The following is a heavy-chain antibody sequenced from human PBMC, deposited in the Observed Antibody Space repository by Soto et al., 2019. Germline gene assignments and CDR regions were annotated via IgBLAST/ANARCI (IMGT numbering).Heavy chain of an antibody. Sequence: QVQLVQSGAEVKKPGASVKVSCKASGGTFSSYAISWVRQAPGQGLEWMGGIIPIFGTANYAQKFQGRVTITADESTSTAYMELSSLRSEDTAVYYCARDRGGCSSTICYNKGFNWFDPWGQGTLVTVSS. D-gene: IGHD2-2*02. CDR3: ARDRGGCSSTICYNKGFNWFDP. CDR2: IIPIFGTA. CDR1: GGTFSSYA. J-gene: IGHJ5*02. V-gene: IGHV1-69*01.